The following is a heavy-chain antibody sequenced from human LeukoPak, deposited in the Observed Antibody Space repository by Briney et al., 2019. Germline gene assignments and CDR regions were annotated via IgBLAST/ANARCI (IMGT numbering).Heavy chain of an antibody. V-gene: IGHV1-69*06. CDR2: IIPIFGTT. J-gene: IGHJ6*03. Sequence: SVKVSCKASGFTFTGYYIHWVRQAPGQGLEWMGGIIPIFGTTDYARKFQGRVTITADKSTSTVYMELGSLRSEDTAVYYCARPRFPYYRLSGTYYMDVWGKGTTVIVSS. D-gene: IGHD3-10*01. CDR3: ARPRFPYYRLSGTYYMDV. CDR1: GFTFTGYY.